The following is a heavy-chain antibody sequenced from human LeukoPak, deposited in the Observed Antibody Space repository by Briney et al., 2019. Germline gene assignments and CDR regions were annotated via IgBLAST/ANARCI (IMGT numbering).Heavy chain of an antibody. J-gene: IGHJ4*02. CDR3: ARGSITIFGAIYCFDY. CDR1: GGSFSGYY. CDR2: INHSGST. Sequence: SETLSLTCAVYGGSFSGYYWSWIRQPPGKGLEWIGEINHSGSTNYNPSLKSRVTISVDTSKNQFSLKLSSVTAADTAVYYCARGSITIFGAIYCFDYWGQGTLVTVSS. V-gene: IGHV4-34*01. D-gene: IGHD3-3*01.